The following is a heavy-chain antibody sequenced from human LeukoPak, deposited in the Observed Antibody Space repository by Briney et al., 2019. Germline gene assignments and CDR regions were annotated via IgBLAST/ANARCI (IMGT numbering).Heavy chain of an antibody. D-gene: IGHD3-22*01. CDR2: ISAYNGNT. V-gene: IGHV1-18*01. J-gene: IGHJ6*03. CDR1: GYTFTSYG. CDR3: ARDLLGVVASYYMDV. Sequence: ASVKVSCKASGYTFTSYGISWLRQAPGQGLEWMGWISAYNGNTNYAQKLQGRVTMTTDTSTSTAYMELRSLRSDDTAVYYCARDLLGVVASYYMDVWGKGTTVTVSS.